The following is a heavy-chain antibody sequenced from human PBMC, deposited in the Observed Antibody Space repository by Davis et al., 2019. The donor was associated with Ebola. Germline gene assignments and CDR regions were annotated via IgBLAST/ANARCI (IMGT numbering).Heavy chain of an antibody. CDR2: INHSGST. CDR3: ARADGDYVHFDY. Sequence: SQTLSLTCDVYGGSFSGYYWSWIRQPPGKGLEWIGEINHSGSTTYYNPSLRSRVTISVDTSKTQFSLEVSSVTAADTAVYYCARADGDYVHFDYWGQGILVTVSS. J-gene: IGHJ4*02. V-gene: IGHV4-34*01. CDR1: GGSFSGYY. D-gene: IGHD4-17*01.